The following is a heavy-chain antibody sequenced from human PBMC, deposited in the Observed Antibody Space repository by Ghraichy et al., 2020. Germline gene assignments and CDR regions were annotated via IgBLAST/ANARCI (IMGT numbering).Heavy chain of an antibody. CDR2: ISGSGGST. Sequence: GGSLRLSCAASGFTFSSYAMSWVRQAQGKGLEWVSAISGSGGSTYYADSVKGRFTISRDNSKNTLYLQMNSLRAEDTAVYYCAKRGSYDFWSGYYDPQYYYYYMDVWGKGTTVTVSS. CDR1: GFTFSSYA. D-gene: IGHD3-3*01. J-gene: IGHJ6*03. CDR3: AKRGSYDFWSGYYDPQYYYYYMDV. V-gene: IGHV3-23*01.